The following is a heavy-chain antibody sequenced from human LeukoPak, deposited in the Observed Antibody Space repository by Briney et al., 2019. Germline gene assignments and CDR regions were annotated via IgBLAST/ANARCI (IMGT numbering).Heavy chain of an antibody. D-gene: IGHD4-17*01. CDR2: IYYSGST. J-gene: IGHJ4*02. CDR3: ARHRTTVTTALI. CDR1: GGSISSSSYY. V-gene: IGHV4-39*01. Sequence: SETLSLTCTVSGGSISSSSYYWGWIRQPPGKGLEWIGSIYYSGSTYYNPSLKSRVAISVDTSKNQFSLKLSSVTAADTAVYYCARHRTTVTTALIWGQGTLVTVSS.